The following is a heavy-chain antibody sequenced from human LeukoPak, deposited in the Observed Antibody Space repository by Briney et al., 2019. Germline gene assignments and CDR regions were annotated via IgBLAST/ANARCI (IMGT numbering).Heavy chain of an antibody. V-gene: IGHV3-23*01. J-gene: IGHJ4*02. D-gene: IGHD2-15*01. CDR3: TRDRGGSPTDVFDY. CDR1: GLTFSKSA. CDR2: ITDVGDI. Sequence: SGGSLRLSCAASGLTFSKSALTWVRQAPGKGLEWVSTITDVGDIFYTYSVRGRFTISRDNSKNTVYMQMDGLRAEDTAVCYCTRDRGGSPTDVFDYWGQGTLVTVSS.